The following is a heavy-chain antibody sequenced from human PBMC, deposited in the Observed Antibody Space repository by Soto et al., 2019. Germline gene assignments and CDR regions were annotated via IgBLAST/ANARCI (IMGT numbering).Heavy chain of an antibody. CDR1: GFTITSHY. CDR2: IYSGGNT. Sequence: EVQLVEAGGGLVQPGGSLRLSCAASGFTITSHYMTWVRQPQGKGLGWVPVIYSGGNTFYPDPVKGRFNISRDNSNNTLYLQLTSVTAEDTAIYFCARSRPGALSSANSWYYYYAMDVWGRGTTITVSS. CDR3: ARSRPGALSSANSWYYYYAMDV. V-gene: IGHV3-66*01. D-gene: IGHD3-10*01. J-gene: IGHJ6*04.